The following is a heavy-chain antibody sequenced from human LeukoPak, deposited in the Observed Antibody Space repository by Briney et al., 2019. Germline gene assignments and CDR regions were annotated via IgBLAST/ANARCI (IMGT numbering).Heavy chain of an antibody. CDR3: ARSVTMVRGVPYYFDY. V-gene: IGHV4-59*01. D-gene: IGHD3-10*01. Sequence: SETLSLTCTVSGGSISSYYWSWIRQPPGKGLEWIGYIYYSGSTNYNPSLKSRVTISVDTSKNQFSLKLSSVTAADTAMYYCARSVTMVRGVPYYFDYWGQGTLVTVSS. CDR2: IYYSGST. CDR1: GGSISSYY. J-gene: IGHJ4*02.